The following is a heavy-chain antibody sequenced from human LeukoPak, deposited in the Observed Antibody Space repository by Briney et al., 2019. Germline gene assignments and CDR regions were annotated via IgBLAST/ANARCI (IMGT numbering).Heavy chain of an antibody. CDR2: INTDGSEK. Sequence: GGSLRLSCSASGFTFSSRWMNWVRQVPGKGPEWVAIINTDGSEKNYVDSVKGRFTISRDNAKNSLYLQMNSLRAEDTAMYYCARSNSGPDYWGQGTLVIVPS. CDR1: GFTFSSRW. J-gene: IGHJ4*02. CDR3: ARSNSGPDY. V-gene: IGHV3-7*01. D-gene: IGHD4-23*01.